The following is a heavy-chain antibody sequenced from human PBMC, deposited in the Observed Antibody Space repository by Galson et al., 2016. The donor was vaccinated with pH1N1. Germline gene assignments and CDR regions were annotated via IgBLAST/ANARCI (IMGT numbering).Heavy chain of an antibody. CDR2: ISWNSGTI. CDR3: AKDQVKSWLPYDAFDI. D-gene: IGHD5-18*01. Sequence: FDDYAIHWVRQAPGKGLEWVSGISWNSGTIGYAEPVKGRFTISRDNAKNSLYLEMNSLRVEDTALYYCAKDQVKSWLPYDAFDIWGQGTMVTVPS. CDR1: FDDYA. V-gene: IGHV3-9*01. J-gene: IGHJ3*02.